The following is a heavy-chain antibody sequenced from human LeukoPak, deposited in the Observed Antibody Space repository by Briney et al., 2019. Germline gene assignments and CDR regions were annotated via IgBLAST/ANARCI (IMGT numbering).Heavy chain of an antibody. Sequence: GSLRLSCAASGFTFSSYAMHWVRQAPGKGLEYVSAISSNGGSTYYANSVKGRFTISRDNSKNTLYLQMGSLRAEDMAVYYCARAYDIRYYYYYMDVWGKGTTVTVSS. CDR1: GFTFSSYA. J-gene: IGHJ6*03. D-gene: IGHD3-9*01. CDR3: ARAYDIRYYYYYMDV. CDR2: ISSNGGST. V-gene: IGHV3-64*01.